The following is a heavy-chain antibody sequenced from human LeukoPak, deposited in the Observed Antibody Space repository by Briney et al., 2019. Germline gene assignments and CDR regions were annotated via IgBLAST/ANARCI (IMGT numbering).Heavy chain of an antibody. CDR1: GFTFGSYS. Sequence: GGSLRLSCAASGFTFGSYSMNWVRQAPGKGLEWVSYISSSSSTIYYADSVKGRFTISRDNAKNTLYLQMNSLRAEDTAVYYCATGYSSAWFNAFDIWGQGTMVTVSS. CDR3: ATGYSSAWFNAFDI. D-gene: IGHD6-13*01. V-gene: IGHV3-48*04. J-gene: IGHJ3*02. CDR2: ISSSSSTI.